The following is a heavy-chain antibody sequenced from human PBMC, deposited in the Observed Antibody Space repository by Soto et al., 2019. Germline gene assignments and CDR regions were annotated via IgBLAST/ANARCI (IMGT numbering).Heavy chain of an antibody. Sequence: QLQLQESGSGLVKPSQTLSLTCAVSGGSISSGGYSWSWIRQPPGKGLEWIGYIYHSGSTYYNPSRXRXXTIPVDRSTNPFSLKLSSVTAADTAVYYCARVPSPWGQGTLVTVSS. J-gene: IGHJ5*02. CDR1: GGSISSGGYS. CDR2: IYHSGST. V-gene: IGHV4-30-2*01. CDR3: ARVPSP.